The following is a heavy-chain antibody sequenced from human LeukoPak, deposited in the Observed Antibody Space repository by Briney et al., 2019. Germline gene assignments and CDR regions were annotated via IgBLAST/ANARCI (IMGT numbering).Heavy chain of an antibody. D-gene: IGHD3-10*01. CDR1: GFTLSSYG. V-gene: IGHV3-30*04. J-gene: IGHJ4*02. Sequence: PGRPLRLSCEASGFTLSSYGIHWVRQGPGKGLEWVGFVPHDGTKDYYGDSATGRFTISRDNAGNMVYLQMNRLTSADTAVYFCARELSPYGSGTSSSFRYWGQGALVIVSS. CDR3: ARELSPYGSGTSSSFRY. CDR2: VPHDGTKD.